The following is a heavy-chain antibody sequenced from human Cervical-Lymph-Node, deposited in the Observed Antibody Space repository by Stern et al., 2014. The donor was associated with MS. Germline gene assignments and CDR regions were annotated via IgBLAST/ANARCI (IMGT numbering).Heavy chain of an antibody. CDR1: GYTFTSYW. Sequence: EVQLVESGPEVKRPGESLKISCQASGYTFTSYWIGWVRQMPGKGLEWIAIIFPGGSDIRYSPSFQGQVTISADKSSSPAYLQWTNLKASDTAIYYCARQRYFDYWGQGTLVTVSS. V-gene: IGHV5-51*01. CDR3: ARQRYFDY. CDR2: IFPGGSDI. J-gene: IGHJ4*02.